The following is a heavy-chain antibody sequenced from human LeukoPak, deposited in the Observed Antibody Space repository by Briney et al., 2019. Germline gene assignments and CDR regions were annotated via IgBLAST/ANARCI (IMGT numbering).Heavy chain of an antibody. D-gene: IGHD6-13*01. Sequence: ASVKVSCKASGYTFTSYAMNWVRQAPGQGLEWMGWINTNTGNPTYAQGFTGRFVFSLDTSVSTAYLQISSLKAEDTAVYYCARSSSSIYYYYMDVWGKGTTVTVSS. CDR2: INTNTGNP. CDR1: GYTFTSYA. CDR3: ARSSSSIYYYYMDV. V-gene: IGHV7-4-1*02. J-gene: IGHJ6*03.